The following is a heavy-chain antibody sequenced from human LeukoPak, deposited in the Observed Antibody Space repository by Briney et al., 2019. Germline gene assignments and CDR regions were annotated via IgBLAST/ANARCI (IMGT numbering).Heavy chain of an antibody. V-gene: IGHV4-34*01. D-gene: IGHD3-22*01. J-gene: IGHJ4*02. CDR2: INHSGST. CDR1: GGSFSGYY. CDR3: ARRFGGYYYYFDY. Sequence: PSETLSLTCAVYGGSFSGYYWSWIRQPPGKGLEWIGEINHSGSTNYNPSLKSRVTISVDTSKNQFSLKLSSVTAADTAVYYCARRFGGYYYYFDYWGQGTLVTVSS.